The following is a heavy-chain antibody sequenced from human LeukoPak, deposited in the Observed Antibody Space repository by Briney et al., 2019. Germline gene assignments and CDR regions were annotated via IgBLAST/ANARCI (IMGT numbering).Heavy chain of an antibody. V-gene: IGHV6-1*01. D-gene: IGHD3-22*01. J-gene: IGHJ4*02. CDR3: ARDRFYYSDSSGYSPGFDY. Sequence: SQTLSLTCAISGDSVSSNSAAWNWIRQSPSRGLEWLGRTYYRSKWYNDYAVSVKRRITINQDTSKNPFSLQLNSVTPEDTAVYYCARDRFYYSDSSGYSPGFDYWGQGTLVTVSS. CDR2: TYYRSKWYN. CDR1: GDSVSSNSAA.